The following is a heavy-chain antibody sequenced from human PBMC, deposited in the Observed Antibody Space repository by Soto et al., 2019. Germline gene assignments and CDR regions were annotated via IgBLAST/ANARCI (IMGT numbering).Heavy chain of an antibody. V-gene: IGHV3-21*06. CDR2: ISGTSSYI. CDR3: AKVLKCDSNGGRGMDV. J-gene: IGHJ6*02. CDR1: GFTFSSYS. D-gene: IGHD4-4*01. Sequence: EVQLVESGGGLVKPGGSLRLSCAASGFTFSSYSMNWVRQAPGKGLEWVSSISGTSSYIYYADLVKGRFTISRDNAKNSLYLQMNSLRAEDTAVYYCAKVLKCDSNGGRGMDVWGQGTTVTVSS.